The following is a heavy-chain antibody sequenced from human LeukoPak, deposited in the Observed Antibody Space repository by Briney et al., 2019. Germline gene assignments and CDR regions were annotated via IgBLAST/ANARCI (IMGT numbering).Heavy chain of an antibody. CDR3: ARLRAYCSSTSCYYYYGMDV. J-gene: IGHJ6*02. D-gene: IGHD2-2*01. V-gene: IGHV4-59*08. Sequence: SETLSLTCTVSGGSISSYYWSWIRQPPGKGLEWIGYIYYSGSTNYNPSLKSRVTISVDTSKNQFSLKLSSVTAADTAVYYCARLRAYCSSTSCYYYYGMDVWGQGTTVTVSS. CDR2: IYYSGST. CDR1: GGSISSYY.